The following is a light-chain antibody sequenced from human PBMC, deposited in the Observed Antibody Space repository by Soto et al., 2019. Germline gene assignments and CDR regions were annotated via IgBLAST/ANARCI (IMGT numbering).Light chain of an antibody. V-gene: IGLV2-14*01. J-gene: IGLJ2*01. Sequence: QSVLTQPASVSGSPGQSITISCTGTSSDVGGYSYVSWYQQHPGKTPTLMISEVSNRPSGVSHRFSGSKSGNTASLTISGLQTEDEADYYCSSFSSITREVFGGGTKVTVL. CDR3: SSFSSITREV. CDR2: EVS. CDR1: SSDVGGYSY.